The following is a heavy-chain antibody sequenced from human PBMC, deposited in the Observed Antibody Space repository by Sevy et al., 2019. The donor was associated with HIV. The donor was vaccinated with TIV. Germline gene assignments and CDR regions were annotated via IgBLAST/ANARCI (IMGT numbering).Heavy chain of an antibody. J-gene: IGHJ4*02. CDR2: INQEGSKI. V-gene: IGHV3-7*01. D-gene: IGHD6-6*01. CDR1: GFTFTTYW. Sequence: GGSLRLSCAASGFTFTTYWMTWVRQAPGKGLEWVANINQEGSKINYVDSVRGRFIISRDNAKKSLYVQMNSLRADDTAVYYCARVGIFDKSESQYRFMDYWGQGTLVTVSS. CDR3: ARVGIFDKSESQYRFMDY.